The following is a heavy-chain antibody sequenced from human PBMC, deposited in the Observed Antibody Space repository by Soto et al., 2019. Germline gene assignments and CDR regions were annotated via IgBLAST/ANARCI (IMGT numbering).Heavy chain of an antibody. Sequence: PGGSLRLSCAASGFPFSTYSMSWVRQAPGKGLEWISYISASTLTTFYADSVKGRFTISRDTAQNSLYLQMNSLRDEDTAVYYCARAPQLVAPAATGFDSWGQGTLVTVSS. CDR3: ARAPQLVAPAATGFDS. D-gene: IGHD2-2*01. V-gene: IGHV3-48*02. J-gene: IGHJ4*02. CDR2: ISASTLTT. CDR1: GFPFSTYS.